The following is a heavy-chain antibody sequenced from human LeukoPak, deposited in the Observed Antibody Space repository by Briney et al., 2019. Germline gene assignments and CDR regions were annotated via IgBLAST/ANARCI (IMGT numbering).Heavy chain of an antibody. J-gene: IGHJ4*02. D-gene: IGHD2-2*01. V-gene: IGHV3-30-3*01. Sequence: GGSLRLSCAASGFTFTNYVIHWVRQAPGKGLEWVAVVSYDGSSKYYADSVKGRFTISRDNSKNTLYLQMNSLRAEDTAVYYCARHVVPAAYFDYWGQGTLVTVSS. CDR3: ARHVVPAAYFDY. CDR2: VSYDGSSK. CDR1: GFTFTNYV.